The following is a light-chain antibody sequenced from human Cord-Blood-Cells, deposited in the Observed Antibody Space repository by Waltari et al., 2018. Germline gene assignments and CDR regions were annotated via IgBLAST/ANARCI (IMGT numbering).Light chain of an antibody. CDR1: QSVSSSY. V-gene: IGKV3-20*01. CDR2: GAA. J-gene: IGKJ4*01. CDR3: QQYGSSPLT. Sequence: EIVLTQSPGTLSLSPGERATLSCRASQSVSSSYLAWYQQQPGQAPRLPIYGAASSATGLPNRFSGSGSGTDFTLTISRLEPEDFAVYYCQQYGSSPLTFGGGTKVEIK.